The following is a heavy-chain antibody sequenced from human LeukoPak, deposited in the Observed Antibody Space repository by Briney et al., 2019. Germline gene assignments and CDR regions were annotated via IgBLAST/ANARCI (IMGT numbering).Heavy chain of an antibody. D-gene: IGHD3-10*01. J-gene: IGHJ4*02. CDR1: GDSVSSNSAT. CDR2: TYYRSKWYN. Sequence: SQTLSLTCAISGDSVSSNSATWYWIRQSPSRGLEWLGRTYYRSKWYNDYAVSVKSRLTINPDTSKNQFSLQLNSVTPEDTVVYYCAREQGEGVDYWGQGTLVTVSS. V-gene: IGHV6-1*01. CDR3: AREQGEGVDY.